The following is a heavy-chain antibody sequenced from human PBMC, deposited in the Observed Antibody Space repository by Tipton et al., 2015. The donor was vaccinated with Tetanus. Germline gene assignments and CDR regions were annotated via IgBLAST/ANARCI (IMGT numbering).Heavy chain of an antibody. D-gene: IGHD1-26*01. CDR3: AREFRRGGSVQTEALDV. CDR1: GFTFTDYW. CDR2: MNSDGSAS. J-gene: IGHJ3*01. Sequence: SLRLSCAASGFTFTDYWMHWVRQAPGKGLLWVARMNSDGSASNYADSVKGRFTISRDSAQNTLYLRMNNLRAEDTALYYCAREFRRGGSVQTEALDVWGQGTLVTVSA. V-gene: IGHV3-74*01.